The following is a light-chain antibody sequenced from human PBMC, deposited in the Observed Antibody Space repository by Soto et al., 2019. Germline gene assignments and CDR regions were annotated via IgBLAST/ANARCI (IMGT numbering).Light chain of an antibody. Sequence: QSVLTQPPSASGTPGQRVTISCSGSSSNIGSNTVNWYHQLPETAPKLLIYSNNQRPSGVPDRFSASKSGTSASLAISGLQSEDEADYYCAAWDDSLNGWVFGGGTKLTVL. CDR1: SSNIGSNT. CDR3: AAWDDSLNGWV. CDR2: SNN. J-gene: IGLJ3*02. V-gene: IGLV1-44*01.